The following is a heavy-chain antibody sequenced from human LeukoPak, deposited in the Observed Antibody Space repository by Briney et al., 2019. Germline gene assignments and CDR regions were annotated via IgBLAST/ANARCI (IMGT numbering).Heavy chain of an antibody. J-gene: IGHJ5*02. CDR2: IRYDGSNK. CDR1: GFTLSSYD. V-gene: IGHV3-30*02. D-gene: IGHD6-19*01. CDR3: AKAGAVAGWGGLNWFDP. Sequence: PGGSLRLSCAASGFTLSSYDMHWVRQAPGKGLEWVAFIRYDGSNKYYADFVKGRFTISRDNSKNTLYLQMNSLRAEDTAVFYCAKAGAVAGWGGLNWFDPWGQGTLVIVSS.